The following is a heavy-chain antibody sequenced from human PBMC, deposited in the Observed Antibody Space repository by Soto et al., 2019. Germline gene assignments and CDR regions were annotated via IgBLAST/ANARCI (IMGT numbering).Heavy chain of an antibody. J-gene: IGHJ5*02. CDR2: ISYDESNK. CDR1: GFTVNSKY. D-gene: IGHD3-10*01. Sequence: PGGSLRLSCAASGFTVNSKYMSWVRQAPGKGLEWVSSISYDESNKYYTDSVKGRFTISRDNSKNTLFLQMNSLRDEDTAVYYCARDLGMVRGVKGWFDPWGQGTLVTVSS. V-gene: IGHV3-30*19. CDR3: ARDLGMVRGVKGWFDP.